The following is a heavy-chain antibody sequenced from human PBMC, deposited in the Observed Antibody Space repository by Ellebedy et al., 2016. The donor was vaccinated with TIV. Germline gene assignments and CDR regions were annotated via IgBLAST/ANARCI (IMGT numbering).Heavy chain of an antibody. CDR1: GGSISSYY. CDR3: AWGFKSSWYLDWFDP. J-gene: IGHJ5*02. D-gene: IGHD6-13*01. V-gene: IGHV4-59*08. CDR2: IYYSGTT. Sequence: MPSETLSLTCTVSGGSISSYYWSWIRQPPGKGLEWIGYIYYSGTTNYIPSLKSRVTISVDTSKNQFFLRLRSVTAADTAMYFCAWGFKSSWYLDWFDPWGQGTLVTVSS.